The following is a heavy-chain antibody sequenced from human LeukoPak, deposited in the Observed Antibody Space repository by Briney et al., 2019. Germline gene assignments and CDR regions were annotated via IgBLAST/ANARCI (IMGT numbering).Heavy chain of an antibody. J-gene: IGHJ2*01. Sequence: SETLSLTCTVSGGSISHYFWSWIRQPPGKALEWIGYIYYSGSNNYNPSLKSRVTKSVDPSKNQSSLKLNSVTAADTAVYYCAKTVAGYWYFDLWGRGTLVTVSS. CDR2: IYYSGSN. V-gene: IGHV4-59*08. D-gene: IGHD6-19*01. CDR1: GGSISHYF. CDR3: AKTVAGYWYFDL.